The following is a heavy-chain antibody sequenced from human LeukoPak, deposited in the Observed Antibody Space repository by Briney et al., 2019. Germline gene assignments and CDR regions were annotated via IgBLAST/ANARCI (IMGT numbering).Heavy chain of an antibody. CDR3: ARAMITFAWFDP. J-gene: IGHJ5*02. CDR2: INPSGGST. CDR1: GGTFSSNT. D-gene: IGHD3-16*01. Sequence: ASVKVSCKASGGTFSSNTISWVRQAPGQGLEWMGIINPSGGSTSYAQKLQGRVTMTTDTSTSTAYMELRSLRSDDTAVYYCARAMITFAWFDPWGQGTLVTVSS. V-gene: IGHV1-46*01.